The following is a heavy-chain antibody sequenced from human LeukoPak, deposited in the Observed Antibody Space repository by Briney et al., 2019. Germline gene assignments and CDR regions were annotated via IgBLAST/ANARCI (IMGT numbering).Heavy chain of an antibody. V-gene: IGHV4-59*08. CDR2: IFHSGIT. Sequence: PSETLSLTCSVSGGSISSYYWSWIRQPPGKGLEWIGYIFHSGITNNNPSLKSRVTISVDRSKNQLSLKLSSVTAADTAVYYCARLVRYFDSSVGLFDYWGQGTLVTVSS. CDR3: ARLVRYFDSSVGLFDY. CDR1: GGSISSYY. J-gene: IGHJ4*02. D-gene: IGHD3-9*01.